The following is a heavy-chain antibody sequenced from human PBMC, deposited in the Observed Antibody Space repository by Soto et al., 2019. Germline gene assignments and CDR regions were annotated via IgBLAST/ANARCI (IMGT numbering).Heavy chain of an antibody. CDR1: GCSFTSYW. D-gene: IGHD2-2*01. CDR3: ARSGAVVPAARVIHYYYGMDV. J-gene: IGHJ6*02. V-gene: IGHV5-51*01. CDR2: IYPGDSDT. Sequence: GESLKISCKGSGCSFTSYWIGWVRQMPGKGLEWMGIIYPGDSDTRYSPSFQGQVTISADKSISTAYLQWSSLKASDTAMYYCARSGAVVPAARVIHYYYGMDVWGQGTTVTVSS.